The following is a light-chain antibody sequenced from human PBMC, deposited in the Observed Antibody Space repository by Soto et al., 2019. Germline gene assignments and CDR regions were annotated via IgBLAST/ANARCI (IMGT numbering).Light chain of an antibody. CDR1: SSDVGGYNY. CDR2: DVS. J-gene: IGLJ1*01. Sequence: QSVLTQPASVSGSPGQSITISCTGKSSDVGGYNYVSWYQHHPGKAPKLMIYDVSTRPSGVSNRFSGSKSSNTASLTISGLQAEDEADYYCSSFTSNNTRVFGTGTKVTVL. V-gene: IGLV2-14*03. CDR3: SSFTSNNTRV.